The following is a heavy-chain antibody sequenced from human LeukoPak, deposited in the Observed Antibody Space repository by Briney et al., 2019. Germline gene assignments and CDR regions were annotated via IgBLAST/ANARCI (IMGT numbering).Heavy chain of an antibody. D-gene: IGHD5-24*01. CDR2: INPSGGST. J-gene: IGHJ4*02. Sequence: ASVKVSFKASGYTFTSYYMHWVRQAPGQGLEWMGIINPSGGSTSYAQKFQGRVTMTRDMSTSTVYMELSSLRSEDTAVYYCARDMATGYFDYWGQGTLVTVSS. CDR1: GYTFTSYY. CDR3: ARDMATGYFDY. V-gene: IGHV1-46*01.